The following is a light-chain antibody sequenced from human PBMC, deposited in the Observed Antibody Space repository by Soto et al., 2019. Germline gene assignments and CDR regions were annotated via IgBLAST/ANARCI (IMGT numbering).Light chain of an antibody. CDR3: QQYNSYLWT. CDR1: QSISSW. CDR2: KAS. J-gene: IGKJ1*01. Sequence: DIQMTRSPASLSSXXGDRVTITCPASQSISSWLAWYQQKPGKAPKLLIYKASSLESGVPSRFSGSGSGTEFTLTISSLQPDDFATYYCQQYNSYLWTFGQRTKV. V-gene: IGKV1-5*03.